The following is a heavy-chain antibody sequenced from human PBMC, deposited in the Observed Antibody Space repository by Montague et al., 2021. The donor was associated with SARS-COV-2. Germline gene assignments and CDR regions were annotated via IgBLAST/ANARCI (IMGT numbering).Heavy chain of an antibody. D-gene: IGHD1-26*01. CDR2: TYYRPKWYN. V-gene: IGHV6-1*01. CDR1: GDSVSRNSAA. J-gene: IGHJ4*02. CDR3: ARTSASSDY. Sequence: CAISGDSVSRNSAAWNWTRQSPSRGLEWLGRTYYRPKWYNDYAVSVKGRITINPDTSKNQISLQLNSVTPEDTAVYYCARTSASSDYWGQGTLVTVSS.